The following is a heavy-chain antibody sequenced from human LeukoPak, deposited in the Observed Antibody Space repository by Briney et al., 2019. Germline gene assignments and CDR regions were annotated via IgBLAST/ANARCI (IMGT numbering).Heavy chain of an antibody. J-gene: IGHJ4*02. CDR2: IKPDSGAT. CDR3: ARDHDYGPDY. Sequence: ASLKVSCKASGYTSTVHYMHWLRQAPGQGLEWMGWIKPDSGATNFAQNFQGRVTMTSDTSINTAYMELSSLTSDDTAMYYCARDHDYGPDYWGQGTLVTVSA. D-gene: IGHD4/OR15-4a*01. V-gene: IGHV1-2*02. CDR1: GYTSTVHY.